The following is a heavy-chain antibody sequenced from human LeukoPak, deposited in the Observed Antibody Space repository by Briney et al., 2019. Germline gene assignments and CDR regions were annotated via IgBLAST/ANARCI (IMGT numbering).Heavy chain of an antibody. CDR3: ARGVVSGRFGDYYYYMDV. D-gene: IGHD3-16*01. CDR1: GGSFSGHY. CDR2: VNDRGST. J-gene: IGHJ6*03. V-gene: IGHV4-34*01. Sequence: PSETLSLTCAVYGGSFSGHYWTWIRQPPGKGPQWIGEVNDRGSTNYNPSLKSRLTISEDKSKKQFSLRLPSVTAADTAVYYCARGVVSGRFGDYYYYMDVWGKGTTVTVSS.